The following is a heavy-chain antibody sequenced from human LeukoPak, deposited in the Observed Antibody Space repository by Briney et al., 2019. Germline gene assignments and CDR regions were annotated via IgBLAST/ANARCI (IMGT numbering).Heavy chain of an antibody. D-gene: IGHD3-10*01. J-gene: IGHJ4*02. CDR3: AGVFSGRRPFEL. V-gene: IGHV4-59*03. CDR2: IYYRGTT. CDR1: GGSINDYY. Sequence: TSETLSLTCTVSGGSINDYYWNWLRQPPGKGLEWIGFIYYRGTTNNNPSLKSRVTTSIDTSKKQFPLNLSSVTAADTAIYYCAGVFSGRRPFELWGQGILVTVSS.